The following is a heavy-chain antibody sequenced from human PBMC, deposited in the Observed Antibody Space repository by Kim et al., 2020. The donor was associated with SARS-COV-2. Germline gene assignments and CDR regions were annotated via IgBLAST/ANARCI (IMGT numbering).Heavy chain of an antibody. CDR2: IIPILGRV. D-gene: IGHD3-22*01. Sequence: SVKVSCKASGGTSSSYGISWVRQAPGQGLEWMGRIIPILGRVNYAQKFQGTVTITADKSTSTAYMELRSLRSEDTAVYFCARGQIPTDYYDSSGYAVNWLDPWGQGTLVTVSS. CDR1: GGTSSSYG. J-gene: IGHJ5*02. V-gene: IGHV1-69*04. CDR3: ARGQIPTDYYDSSGYAVNWLDP.